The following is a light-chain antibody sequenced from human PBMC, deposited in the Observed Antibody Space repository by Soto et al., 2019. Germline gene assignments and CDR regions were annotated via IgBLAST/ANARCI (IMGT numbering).Light chain of an antibody. Sequence: QSVLTQPPSTSGAPGQRVTISCSGSSSNIGSNTVNWYQQLPGTAPKLLIYKNNQRPSGVHDRFSGSKSGTSASLAISGLQSEDGADYYCAAWDDSLNGDVFGTGTKLTVL. CDR1: SSNIGSNT. V-gene: IGLV1-44*01. CDR3: AAWDDSLNGDV. CDR2: KNN. J-gene: IGLJ1*01.